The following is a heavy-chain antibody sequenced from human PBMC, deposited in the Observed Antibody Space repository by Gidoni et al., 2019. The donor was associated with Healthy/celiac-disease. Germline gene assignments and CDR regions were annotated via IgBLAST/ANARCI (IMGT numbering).Heavy chain of an antibody. Sequence: QVQLQQWGAGLLKPSETLSLTCAVYGGSFSGYYWSWIRQPPGKGLEWIGEINHSGSTNYNPSLKSRVTISVDTSKNQFSLKLSSVTAADTAVYYCAINYYGSGRYLEQLDYWGQGTLVTVSS. J-gene: IGHJ4*02. CDR2: INHSGST. D-gene: IGHD3-10*01. V-gene: IGHV4-34*01. CDR1: GGSFSGYY. CDR3: AINYYGSGRYLEQLDY.